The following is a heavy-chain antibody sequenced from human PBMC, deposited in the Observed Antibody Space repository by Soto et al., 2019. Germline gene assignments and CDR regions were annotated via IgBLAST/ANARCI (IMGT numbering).Heavy chain of an antibody. J-gene: IGHJ5*02. CDR3: AHRRNFCSGNSFYSICFDP. CDR2: IYWDDDK. V-gene: IGHV2-5*02. D-gene: IGHD2-15*01. Sequence: QITLKESGPTLVKPTQTLTLTCTFSGFSLSTSGVGVGWIRQPPGKAVEGLALIYWDDDKRYSPSLKSRLTITNYTSKHQVVLTMTTMDPVDTATYYRAHRRNFCSGNSFYSICFDPWGQGTLVTVSS. CDR1: GFSLSTSGVG.